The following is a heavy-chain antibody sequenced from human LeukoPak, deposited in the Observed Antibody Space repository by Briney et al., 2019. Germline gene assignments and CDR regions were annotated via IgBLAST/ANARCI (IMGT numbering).Heavy chain of an antibody. CDR2: IRSKANGGTA. CDR3: SKGWFREGPRSDY. Sequence: PGRSLRLSCTTSGFTFGDYAMNWVRQAPGKGLEWVGFIRSKANGGTAEYAASVKGRFTISRDDSKSIAYLQLNSLKTEDTAMYYCSKGWFREGPRSDYWGQGTLVSVSS. D-gene: IGHD2-15*01. V-gene: IGHV3-49*04. J-gene: IGHJ4*02. CDR1: GFTFGDYA.